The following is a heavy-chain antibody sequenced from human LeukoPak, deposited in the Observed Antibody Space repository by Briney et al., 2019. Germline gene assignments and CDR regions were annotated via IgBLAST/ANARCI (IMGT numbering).Heavy chain of an antibody. CDR2: ISHDGSNK. CDR1: EFTFSNYA. J-gene: IGHJ4*02. Sequence: GGSLRLSCAASEFTFSNYAMHWVRQAPGKGLEWVAVISHDGSNKYYADSVKGRFTISRDNSNNTLYLQMNSLRLEDTALYYCARGSLWFGELLSIDYWGQGTLVTVSS. CDR3: ARGSLWFGELLSIDY. D-gene: IGHD3-10*01. V-gene: IGHV3-30*04.